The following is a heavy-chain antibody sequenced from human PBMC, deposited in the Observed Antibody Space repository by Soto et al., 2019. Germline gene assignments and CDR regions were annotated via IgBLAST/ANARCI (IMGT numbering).Heavy chain of an antibody. V-gene: IGHV4-39*01. Sequence: QVQLQESGPRLVKPSEALTLKCTVSGGSVSSDKYLWGWIRQPPGKGLEWVASIGYGWPTSGTTFYNPSLAGRLTISLDTSAEQVSLRLTSVTATDTAVYYFARHDDHRSPPLGVHIWGQGTLVTVSS. D-gene: IGHD2-8*01. J-gene: IGHJ3*02. CDR3: ARHDDHRSPPLGVHI. CDR1: GGSVSSDKYL. CDR2: IGYGWPTSGTT.